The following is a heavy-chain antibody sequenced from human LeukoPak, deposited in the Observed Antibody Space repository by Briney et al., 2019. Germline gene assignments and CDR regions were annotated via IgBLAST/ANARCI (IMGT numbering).Heavy chain of an antibody. D-gene: IGHD3-3*01. CDR1: GGSISSSSYY. CDR2: IYYSGST. V-gene: IGHV4-39*01. Sequence: SETLSLTCTVSGGSISSSSYYWGWLRQPPGKGLEWIGSIYYSGSTYYNPSLKSRVTISVDTSKNQFSLKLSSVTAADTAVYYCARLANTAYYDFWSGYFPNWFDPWGQGTLVTVSS. CDR3: ARLANTAYYDFWSGYFPNWFDP. J-gene: IGHJ5*02.